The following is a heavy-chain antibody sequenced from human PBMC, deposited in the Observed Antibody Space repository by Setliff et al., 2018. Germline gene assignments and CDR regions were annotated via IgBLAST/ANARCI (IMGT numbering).Heavy chain of an antibody. J-gene: IGHJ4*02. CDR1: GYSISSGHY. Sequence: PSETLSLTCTVSGYSISSGHYWGWIRQPPGKGLEWIGSISHSGSTYYNPSLRSRVTISLDTSKNQFSPKLTSVTAADTAVYYCAGGRRYDYGWDFDYWGQGTQVTSPQ. CDR3: AGGRRYDYGWDFDY. V-gene: IGHV4-38-2*02. CDR2: ISHSGST. D-gene: IGHD4-17*01.